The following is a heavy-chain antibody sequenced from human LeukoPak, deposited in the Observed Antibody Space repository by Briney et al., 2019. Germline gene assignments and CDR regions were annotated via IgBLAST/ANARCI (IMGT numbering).Heavy chain of an antibody. D-gene: IGHD6-13*01. J-gene: IGHJ6*04. CDR3: ARGPAAAGPDYPDYYGMAV. Sequence: SETLSLTCTVSGGSIRNYYWSWIWQPPGKGLEWMGYIYYSGSTNYNPSLKSRVTKSVDTSKNQFSLKLSSVATADTGVYYCARGPAAAGPDYPDYYGMAVWGERPAVSVSS. CDR2: IYYSGST. V-gene: IGHV4-59*01. CDR1: GGSIRNYY.